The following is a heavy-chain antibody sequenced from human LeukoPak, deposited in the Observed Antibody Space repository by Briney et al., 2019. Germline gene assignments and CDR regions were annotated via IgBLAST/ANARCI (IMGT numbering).Heavy chain of an antibody. Sequence: SETLSLTCAVSGGSISSSNWWSWVRQPPGKGLEWIGEIYHSGSTNYNPSLKSRVTISVDKPKNQFSLKLSSVTAADTAVYYCARFQLVYAFDIWGQGTMVTVSS. CDR1: GGSISSSNW. CDR3: ARFQLVYAFDI. D-gene: IGHD1-1*01. J-gene: IGHJ3*02. CDR2: IYHSGST. V-gene: IGHV4-4*02.